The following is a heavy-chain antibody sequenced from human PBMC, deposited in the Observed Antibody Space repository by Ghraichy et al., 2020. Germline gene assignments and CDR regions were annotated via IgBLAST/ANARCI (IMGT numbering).Heavy chain of an antibody. CDR1: GDVIGAGGYS. Sequence: SETLSLTCAVSGDVIGAGGYSWSWIRQSPGKGLEWVGYTYHDGTTHLNPSLKNQVPILVDKSKNQFYLTLSSLTDADTAVYYCARGAHDYAFDFWGQGAPGTGTS. CDR2: TYHDGTT. V-gene: IGHV4-30-2*06. CDR3: ARGAHDYAFDF. J-gene: IGHJ4*02. D-gene: IGHD4-17*01.